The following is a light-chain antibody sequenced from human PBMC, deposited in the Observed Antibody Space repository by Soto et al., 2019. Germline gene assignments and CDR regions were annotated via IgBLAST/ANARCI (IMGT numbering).Light chain of an antibody. CDR1: QSVSSN. Sequence: MTQSPATLSMSPGERATLSCRASQSVSSNLAWYQQKPGQTPRLLIYGASTRATGIPARFSGSGSGTDFTLTISSLQSEDFAVYYCQQYSSWPPITFGQGTKVDVK. J-gene: IGKJ2*01. CDR2: GAS. CDR3: QQYSSWPPIT. V-gene: IGKV3-15*01.